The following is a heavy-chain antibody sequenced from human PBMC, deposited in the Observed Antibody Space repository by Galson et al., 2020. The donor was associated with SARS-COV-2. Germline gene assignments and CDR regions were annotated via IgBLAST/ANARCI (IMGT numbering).Heavy chain of an antibody. D-gene: IGHD3-16*01. CDR3: ARYVDWFDP. J-gene: IGHJ5*02. Sequence: TLSLTCAVYGGSFSGYYWSWIRQPPGKGLEWIGEINHSGSTNYNPSLKSRVTISVDTSKNQFSLKLSSVTAADTAVYYCARYVDWFDPWGQGTLVTVSS. CDR1: GGSFSGYY. V-gene: IGHV4-34*01. CDR2: INHSGST.